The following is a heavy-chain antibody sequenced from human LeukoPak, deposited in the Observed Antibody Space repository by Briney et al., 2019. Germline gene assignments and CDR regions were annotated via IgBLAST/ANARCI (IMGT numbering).Heavy chain of an antibody. CDR3: ARGAAGTTPDYYYFGLDV. D-gene: IGHD1-7*01. V-gene: IGHV5-51*01. J-gene: IGHJ6*02. CDR2: INPGDNDI. Sequence: GESLKFPWKASGYRFTDYSVGGFRQMPGKGLEWMGNINPGDNDIRYSPSFQGQVTISDDTSINTAHLQWSSLKASDTAMYYCARGAAGTTPDYYYFGLDVWGQGTTVRVSS. CDR1: GYRFTDYS.